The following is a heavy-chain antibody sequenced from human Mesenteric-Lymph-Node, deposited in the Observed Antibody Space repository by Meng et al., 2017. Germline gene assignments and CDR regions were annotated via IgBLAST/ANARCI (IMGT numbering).Heavy chain of an antibody. CDR1: GGSISSGGYY. V-gene: IGHV4-31*03. J-gene: IGHJ5*02. Sequence: SETLSLTCTVSGGSISSGGYYWSWIRQHPGKGLEWIGYIYYSGSTYYNPSLKSRVTISVDTSKNQFSLKLSSVTAADTAVYHCARGDCSGGSCYPPTDWFDPWGQGTLVTVSS. D-gene: IGHD2-15*01. CDR3: ARGDCSGGSCYPPTDWFDP. CDR2: IYYSGST.